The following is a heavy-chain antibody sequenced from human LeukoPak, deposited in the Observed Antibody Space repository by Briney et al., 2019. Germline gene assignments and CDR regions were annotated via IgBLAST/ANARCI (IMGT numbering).Heavy chain of an antibody. Sequence: GGSLRLSCAASGFTFSSYAMHWVRQAPGKGLEWVAVISYDGSNKYYADSVKGRFTISRDNSKNTLYLQMNSLRAEDTAVYYCARDHHGSGSYPNPWGQGTLVTVSS. J-gene: IGHJ5*02. D-gene: IGHD3-10*01. V-gene: IGHV3-30*14. CDR2: ISYDGSNK. CDR3: ARDHHGSGSYPNP. CDR1: GFTFSSYA.